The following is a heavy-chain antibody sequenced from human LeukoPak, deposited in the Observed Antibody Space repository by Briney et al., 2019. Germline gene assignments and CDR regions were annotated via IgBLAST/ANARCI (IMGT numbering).Heavy chain of an antibody. Sequence: PGGSLRLPCAASGFTFDDYAMHWVRQAPGKGLEWVSGIGWNRGSIGYADSVKGRFTISRDNAKMSLYLQMNSLRAEDTALYYCAKGYCSSISCHADYWGQGTLVTASS. J-gene: IGHJ4*02. D-gene: IGHD2-2*01. V-gene: IGHV3-9*01. CDR1: GFTFDDYA. CDR3: AKGYCSSISCHADY. CDR2: IGWNRGSI.